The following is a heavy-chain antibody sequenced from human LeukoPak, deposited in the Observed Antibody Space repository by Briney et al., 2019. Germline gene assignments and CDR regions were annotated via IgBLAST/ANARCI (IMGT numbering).Heavy chain of an antibody. D-gene: IGHD2-15*01. J-gene: IGHJ4*02. V-gene: IGHV3-23*01. CDR3: AKGGGSSCYSPSDY. Sequence: PGGSLRLSCGGSGFTFSSYAMSWVRQAPGKGLEWGSAISGIGTDTFYANSVKGRFTISRDNLKNTRYLQMNSLRAEDTAVYYCAKGGGSSCYSPSDYWGQGTLVTVSS. CDR1: GFTFSSYA. CDR2: ISGIGTDT.